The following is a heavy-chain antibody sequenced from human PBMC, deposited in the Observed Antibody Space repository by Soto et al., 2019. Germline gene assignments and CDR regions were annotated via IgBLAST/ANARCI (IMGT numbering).Heavy chain of an antibody. CDR1: GYTFTGYY. D-gene: IGHD2-15*01. CDR2: INPNSGGT. Sequence: ASVKVSCKASGYTFTGYYMHWVRQAPGQGLEWMGWINPNSGGTNYAQKFQGWVTITRDTSISTAYMEMSRLRSDDTAVYYCARESTHYCSGGSCYSVGWFDPWGQGTLVTVSA. J-gene: IGHJ5*02. CDR3: ARESTHYCSGGSCYSVGWFDP. V-gene: IGHV1-2*04.